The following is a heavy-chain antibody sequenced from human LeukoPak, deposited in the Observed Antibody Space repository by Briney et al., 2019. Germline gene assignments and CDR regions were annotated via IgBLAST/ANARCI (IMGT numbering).Heavy chain of an antibody. Sequence: GASVTVSCKVSGYTLTELSMHWVRQAPGKGLEWMGGFDPEDGETIYAQKFQGRVTMTEDTSTDTAYMELSSLRSEDTAVYYCATRAPGDRYFDYWGQGTLVTVSS. CDR3: ATRAPGDRYFDY. J-gene: IGHJ4*02. CDR2: FDPEDGET. D-gene: IGHD7-27*01. CDR1: GYTLTELS. V-gene: IGHV1-24*01.